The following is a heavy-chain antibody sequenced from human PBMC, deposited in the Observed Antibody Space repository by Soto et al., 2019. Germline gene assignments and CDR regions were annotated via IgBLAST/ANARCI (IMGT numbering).Heavy chain of an antibody. J-gene: IGHJ5*02. V-gene: IGHV3-48*01. CDR2: ISSSSSTI. D-gene: IGHD3-10*01. CDR1: GFTFSSYS. Sequence: GASLRHSSAASGFTFSSYSMNWVRQAAGKGLEWVSYISSSSSTIYYADSVKGRFTISRDNAKNSLYLQMNSLRAEDTAVYYCARGLSGHFLSGSYYPYNGFDPWGQGT. CDR3: ARGLSGHFLSGSYYPYNGFDP.